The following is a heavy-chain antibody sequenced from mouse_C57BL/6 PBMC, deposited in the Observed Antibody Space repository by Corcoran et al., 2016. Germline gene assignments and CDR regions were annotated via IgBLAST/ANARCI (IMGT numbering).Heavy chain of an antibody. D-gene: IGHD2-1*01. CDR2: IAVKSDNYGA. J-gene: IGHJ3*01. V-gene: IGHV13-2*01. CDR3: SRGNSECVPS. CDR1: GFTFINYR. Sequence: QVQLVETGGGLVRPGNSLKLSCVTSGFTFINYRMHWLRQPPGKRLEWIAVIAVKSDNYGANYEESVNGRFAISRDDSKSSGYLEMNRLTEEDIATYFCSRGNSECVPSWGQGTLVIVS.